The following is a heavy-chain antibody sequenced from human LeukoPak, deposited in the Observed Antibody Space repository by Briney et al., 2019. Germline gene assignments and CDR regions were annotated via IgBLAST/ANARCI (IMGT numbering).Heavy chain of an antibody. CDR2: IYYSGST. CDR1: GDFSSSYY. V-gene: IGHV4-59*08. J-gene: IGHJ4*02. D-gene: IGHD3-10*01. CDR3: ARSHREYYFDY. Sequence: PSETLSLTCTVSGDFSSSYYWTWIRQPPGKGLEWIGYIYYSGSTNYNPSLKSRVTISLDTSKKQFSLELRSVIAADTAVYYCARSHREYYFDYWGQGTLVTVSS.